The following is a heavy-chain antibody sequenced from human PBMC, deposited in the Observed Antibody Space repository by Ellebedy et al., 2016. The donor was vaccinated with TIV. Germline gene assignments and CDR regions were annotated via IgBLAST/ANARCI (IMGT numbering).Heavy chain of an antibody. CDR3: ARERITMVRGIYGMDV. D-gene: IGHD3-10*01. Sequence: SETLSLTXAVYGGSFSGYYWSWIRQPPGKGLEWIGEINHSGSTNYNPSLKSRVTISVDTSKNQFSLKLSSVTAADTAVYYCARERITMVRGIYGMDVWGQGTTVTVSS. CDR1: GGSFSGYY. J-gene: IGHJ6*02. V-gene: IGHV4-34*01. CDR2: INHSGST.